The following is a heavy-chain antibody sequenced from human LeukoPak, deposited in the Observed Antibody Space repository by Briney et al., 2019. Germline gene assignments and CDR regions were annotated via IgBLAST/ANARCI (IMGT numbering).Heavy chain of an antibody. V-gene: IGHV1-2*02. D-gene: IGHD3-10*01. CDR1: GYTFTGYY. CDR3: ARDFYYGSGSYYNYYYYYMDV. Sequence: ASVKVSCKASGYTFTGYYMHWVRQAPGQGLEWMGWINPNSGGTNYAQKFQGRVTMTRDTSISTAYMELSRLRSDDTAVYYCARDFYYGSGSYYNYYYYYMDVWGKGTTVTVSS. J-gene: IGHJ6*03. CDR2: INPNSGGT.